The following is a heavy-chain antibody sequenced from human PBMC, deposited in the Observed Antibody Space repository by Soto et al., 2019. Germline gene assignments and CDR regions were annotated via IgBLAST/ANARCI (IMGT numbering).Heavy chain of an antibody. J-gene: IGHJ6*02. CDR2: ISSNGGST. CDR3: VKGNYGSGSYYEDYYYYGMDV. Sequence: PGGSLRLSCSASGFTFSSYAMHWVRQAPGKGLEYVSAISSNGGSTYYADSVKGRSTISRDNSKNTLYLQMSSLRAEDTAVYYCVKGNYGSGSYYEDYYYYGMDVWGQGTTVTVSS. D-gene: IGHD3-10*01. V-gene: IGHV3-64D*06. CDR1: GFTFSSYA.